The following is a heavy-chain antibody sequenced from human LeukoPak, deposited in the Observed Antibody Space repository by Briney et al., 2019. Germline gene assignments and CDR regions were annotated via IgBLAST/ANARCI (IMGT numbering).Heavy chain of an antibody. J-gene: IGHJ4*02. Sequence: PGGSLRLSCAASGFTFSSYGMHWVRQAPGKGLEWVAVISYDGSNKYYADSVKGRFTISRDNSKNTLYLQMNSLRAEDTAVYYCAREYYGDLALDYWGQGTLVTVSS. V-gene: IGHV3-30*03. D-gene: IGHD4-17*01. CDR3: AREYYGDLALDY. CDR1: GFTFSSYG. CDR2: ISYDGSNK.